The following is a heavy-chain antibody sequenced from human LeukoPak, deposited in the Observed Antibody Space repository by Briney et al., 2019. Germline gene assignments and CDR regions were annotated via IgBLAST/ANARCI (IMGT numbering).Heavy chain of an antibody. CDR2: IYSGGGT. Sequence: PGGSLRLSCAASGFTVSRNYMSWVRQAPGKGLEWVSVIYSGGGTYYADSVKGRFTISRDISKNTLYLQMNNLRAEDTAFYYCARSPPASPFDYWGQGTLVTVSS. V-gene: IGHV3-53*01. J-gene: IGHJ4*02. CDR1: GFTVSRNY. D-gene: IGHD2-2*01. CDR3: ARSPPASPFDY.